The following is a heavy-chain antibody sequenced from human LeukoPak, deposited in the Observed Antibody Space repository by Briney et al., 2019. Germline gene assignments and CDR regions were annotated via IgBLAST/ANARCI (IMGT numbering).Heavy chain of an antibody. J-gene: IGHJ4*02. CDR1: GGSISSYY. V-gene: IGHV4-4*07. CDR2: IYTSGST. Sequence: SETLSLTCTVSGGSISSYYWSWIRQPAGKGLEWIGRIYTSGSTNYNPSLKSRVTISVDTSKNQFSLKLSSVTAADTAVYYCARVRQYQLLTTFDYWGQGTLVTVSS. CDR3: ARVRQYQLLTTFDY. D-gene: IGHD2-2*01.